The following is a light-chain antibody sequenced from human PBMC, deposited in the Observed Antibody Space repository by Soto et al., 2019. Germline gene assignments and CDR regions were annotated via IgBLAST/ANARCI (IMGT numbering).Light chain of an antibody. J-gene: IGLJ3*02. V-gene: IGLV1-51*01. CDR2: DNN. CDR3: GSWDRSRSGWV. Sequence: QSVLTQPPSVSAAPGQKVTVSCSGSSSNIGNNHVSWYQHLPGTAPKVLIYDNNKRPSGIPDRFSGSKSATSATLDITGLQTGDEADYYGGSWDRSRSGWVFGGGTKLTVL. CDR1: SSNIGNNH.